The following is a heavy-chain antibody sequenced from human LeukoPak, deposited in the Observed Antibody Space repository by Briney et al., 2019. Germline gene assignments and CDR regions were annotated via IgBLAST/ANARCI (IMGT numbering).Heavy chain of an antibody. V-gene: IGHV3-74*01. CDR2: IKSDGKT. CDR3: ARAPSEIGGYYPEYFRH. Sequence: GGSLKLSWQPPGSTSSTYWMHWVGQAQGRGLFWFSRIKSDGKTNYADSVKGRSTISRDNAKNTVSLQMNSLRAEDTGVYYCARAPSEIGGYYPEYFRHWGQGTLVTVSS. CDR1: GSTSSTYW. J-gene: IGHJ1*01. D-gene: IGHD3-22*01.